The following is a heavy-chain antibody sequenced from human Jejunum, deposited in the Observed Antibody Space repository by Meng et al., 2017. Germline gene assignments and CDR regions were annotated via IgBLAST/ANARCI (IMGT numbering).Heavy chain of an antibody. CDR2: IKSKGYGGTT. D-gene: IGHD2-21*01. CDR3: TRGGFQFSY. Sequence: GESLKISCAASGFPFSTYWMNWVRQAPGKGLEWVSFIKSKGYGGTTEYAASVKGRFTISRDDSKSIAYLQMNSLETEDTAVYYCTRGGFQFSYWGQGTTVTVSS. V-gene: IGHV3-49*04. CDR1: GFPFSTYW. J-gene: IGHJ6*02.